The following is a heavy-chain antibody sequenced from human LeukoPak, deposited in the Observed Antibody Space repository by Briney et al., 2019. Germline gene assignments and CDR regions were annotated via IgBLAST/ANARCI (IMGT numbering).Heavy chain of an antibody. CDR2: INSDGSST. V-gene: IGHV3-74*01. J-gene: IGHJ4*02. CDR3: ARGWAAAGDFDY. Sequence: GGSLRLSCAASGFTFSSYWMHCVRQAPGKGLVWVSRINSDGSSTSHADSVKGRYTISRDNAKNTVYLQMNSLRAEDTAVYYCARGWAAAGDFDYWGQGTLVTVSS. CDR1: GFTFSSYW. D-gene: IGHD6-13*01.